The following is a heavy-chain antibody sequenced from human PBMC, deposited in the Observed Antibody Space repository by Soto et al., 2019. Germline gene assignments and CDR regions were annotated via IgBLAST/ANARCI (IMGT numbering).Heavy chain of an antibody. J-gene: IGHJ6*04. V-gene: IGHV3-7*01. Sequence: GGSMRLSCAASGFTFSSYWMSWVRQAPGKGLEWVANIKQDGSEKYYVDSVKGRFTISRDNAKNSLYLQMNSLRAEDTAVYHCARREGVYGDYYYYGMDGWGKGATVTVSS. CDR3: ARREGVYGDYYYYGMDG. D-gene: IGHD4-17*01. CDR1: GFTFSSYW. CDR2: IKQDGSEK.